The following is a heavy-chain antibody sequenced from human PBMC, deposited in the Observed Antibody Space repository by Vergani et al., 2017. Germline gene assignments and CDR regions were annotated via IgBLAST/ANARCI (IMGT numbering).Heavy chain of an antibody. CDR3: ASEWLVARGAFDV. Sequence: QVQLQQWGAGLLKPSETLSLTCAVYGGSFSGYYWSWIRQSPGKGLEWFGEISRRGSTNSNPSLRSRVTISVDTSKNKFSLKVSSVTAADTAIYYCASEWLVARGAFDVWGEGTMVTVSS. D-gene: IGHD6-19*01. J-gene: IGHJ3*01. V-gene: IGHV4-34*01. CDR1: GGSFSGYY. CDR2: ISRRGST.